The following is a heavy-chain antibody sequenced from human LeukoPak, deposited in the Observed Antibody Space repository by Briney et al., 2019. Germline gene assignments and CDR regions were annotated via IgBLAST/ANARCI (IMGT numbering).Heavy chain of an antibody. CDR1: GFTFSSYG. V-gene: IGHV3-30*03. CDR3: ARGGTAMVMVY. D-gene: IGHD5-18*01. J-gene: IGHJ4*02. Sequence: GGSLRLSCAASGFTFSSYGMHWVCQAPGKGLEWVAVISYDGSNKYYADSVKGRFTISRDNSKNTLYLQMNSLRAEDTAVYYCARGGTAMVMVYWSQGTLVTVSS. CDR2: ISYDGSNK.